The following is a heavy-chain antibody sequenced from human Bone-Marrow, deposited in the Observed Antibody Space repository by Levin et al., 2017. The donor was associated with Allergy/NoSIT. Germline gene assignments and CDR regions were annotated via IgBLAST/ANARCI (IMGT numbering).Heavy chain of an antibody. CDR3: ARGSHTKYDFWSGYYIGPPDY. V-gene: IGHV1-8*01. Sequence: ASVKVSCKASGYTFTSYDINWVRQATGQGLEWMGWMNPNSGNTGYAQKFQGRVTMTRNTSISTAYMELSSLRSEDTAVYYCARGSHTKYDFWSGYYIGPPDYWGQGTLVTVSS. J-gene: IGHJ4*02. D-gene: IGHD3-3*01. CDR2: MNPNSGNT. CDR1: GYTFTSYD.